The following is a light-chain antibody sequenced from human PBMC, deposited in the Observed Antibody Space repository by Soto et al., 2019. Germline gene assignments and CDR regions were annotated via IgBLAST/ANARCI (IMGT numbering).Light chain of an antibody. CDR3: SSYTTSRTYV. CDR1: ASAVGNYNF. Sequence: QSVLTQPASVSGSPGQSITFSCPGPASAVGNYNFVSWYQQHPGKAPKVMIYDVNNRPSGVSNRFSGSKSGNTASLTISGLQAEDEAEYYCSSYTTSRTYVFGAGTKLTVL. CDR2: DVN. V-gene: IGLV2-14*01. J-gene: IGLJ1*01.